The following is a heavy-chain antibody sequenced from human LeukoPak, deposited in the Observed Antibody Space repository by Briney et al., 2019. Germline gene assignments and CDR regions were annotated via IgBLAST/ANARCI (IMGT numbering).Heavy chain of an antibody. Sequence: GGSLRLSCAASGFTFRSYSMNWVRQAPGKGLEWVSSISSSSSYIYYADSVKGRFTISRDNAKNSLYLQMNSLRAEDTAVYYCARPSGTMIVVVDDAFDIWGQGTMVTVSS. CDR3: ARPSGTMIVVVDDAFDI. J-gene: IGHJ3*02. CDR1: GFTFRSYS. CDR2: ISSSSSYI. D-gene: IGHD3-22*01. V-gene: IGHV3-21*01.